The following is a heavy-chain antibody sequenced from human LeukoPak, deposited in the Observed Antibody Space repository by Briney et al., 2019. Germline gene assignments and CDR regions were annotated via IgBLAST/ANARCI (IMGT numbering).Heavy chain of an antibody. V-gene: IGHV3-21*04. J-gene: IGHJ4*02. Sequence: PGGSLRLSCAASGFTFSSYSMNWVRQAPGKGMEWVSSISSSNSYIYYADSVKGRFTIFRDNYKKTMYMQMNSLRAEDTAVYYCAKSLGNYYDSSGYFRYYFDYWGQGTLVTVSS. CDR3: AKSLGNYYDSSGYFRYYFDY. CDR2: ISSSNSYI. CDR1: GFTFSSYS. D-gene: IGHD3-22*01.